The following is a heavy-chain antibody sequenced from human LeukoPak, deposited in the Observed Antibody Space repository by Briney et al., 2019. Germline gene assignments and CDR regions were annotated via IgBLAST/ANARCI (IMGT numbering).Heavy chain of an antibody. CDR2: IIPIFGTA. CDR1: GGTFSSYA. V-gene: IGHV1-69*06. J-gene: IGHJ4*02. Sequence: ASVKVSCKASGGTFSSYAISWVRQAPGQGLEWMGGIIPIFGTANYAQKFQGRVTITADKSTSTAYMELSSLRSEDTALYYCARVGSDYSNYYIYWGQGTLVTVSS. D-gene: IGHD4-11*01. CDR3: ARVGSDYSNYYIY.